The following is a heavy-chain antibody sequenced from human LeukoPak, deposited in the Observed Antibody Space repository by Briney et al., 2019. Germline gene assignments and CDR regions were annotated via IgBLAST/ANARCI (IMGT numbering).Heavy chain of an antibody. CDR3: ARGFYGSGSYNVDY. CDR2: ISWNSGSI. D-gene: IGHD3-10*01. CDR1: GFTFDDYA. Sequence: GGSLRLSCAASGFTFDDYAMHWVRQAPGKGLEWVSGISWNSGSIGYADSVKGRFTISRDNAKNSLYLQMNSLRAEDTALYYCARGFYGSGSYNVDYWGQGTLVTVSS. V-gene: IGHV3-9*01. J-gene: IGHJ4*02.